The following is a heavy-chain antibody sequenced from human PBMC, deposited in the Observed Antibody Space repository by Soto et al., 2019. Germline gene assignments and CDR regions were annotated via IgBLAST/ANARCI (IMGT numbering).Heavy chain of an antibody. J-gene: IGHJ6*02. V-gene: IGHV4-34*01. D-gene: IGHD3-10*01. CDR2: INHSGST. CDR1: GGSFSGYY. CDR3: ARGHFYYYGSGSYYSSKYYYYGMDV. Sequence: SETLSLTCAVYGGSFSGYYWSWIRQPPGKGLEWIGEINHSGSTNYNPSLKSRVTISVDTSKNQFSLKLSSVTAADTAVYYCARGHFYYYGSGSYYSSKYYYYGMDVWGQGTTVTVSS.